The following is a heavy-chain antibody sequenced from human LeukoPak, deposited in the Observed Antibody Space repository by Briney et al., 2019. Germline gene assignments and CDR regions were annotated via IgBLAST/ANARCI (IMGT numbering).Heavy chain of an antibody. J-gene: IGHJ4*02. CDR2: ISSSSSYI. Sequence: GGSLRLSCAASGFTFSSYSVNWVRQAPGKGLEWVSSISSSSSYIYYADSVKGRFTISRDNAKNSLYLQMNSLRAEDTAVYYCARERLRFLDYWGQGTLVTVSS. V-gene: IGHV3-21*01. CDR3: ARERLRFLDY. CDR1: GFTFSSYS. D-gene: IGHD3-3*01.